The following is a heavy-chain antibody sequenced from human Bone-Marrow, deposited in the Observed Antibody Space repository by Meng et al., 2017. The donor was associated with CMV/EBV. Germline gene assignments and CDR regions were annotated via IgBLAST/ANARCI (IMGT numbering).Heavy chain of an antibody. CDR2: IRSKAYGGTT. CDR3: ARCSGGSCYLVAFDI. V-gene: IGHV3-49*04. CDR1: GFTFGDYA. Sequence: GASLKISCTASGFTFGDYAMSWVRQAPGKGLEWVGFIRSKAYGGTTEYAASVKGRFTISRDDSKSIAYLQMNSLKTEDTAVYYCARCSGGSCYLVAFDIWGQGTMVTVSS. D-gene: IGHD2-15*01. J-gene: IGHJ3*02.